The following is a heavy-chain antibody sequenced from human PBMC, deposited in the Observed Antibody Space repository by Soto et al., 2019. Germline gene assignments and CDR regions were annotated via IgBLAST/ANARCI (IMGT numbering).Heavy chain of an antibody. CDR3: ARGLGYCSSTSCYNFDY. Sequence: EASVKVSCKASGYTFTGYYMHWVRQAPGQGLEWMGWINPNSGGTNYAQKFQGRVTMTRDTSISTAYMELSRLRSDDTAVYYCARGLGYCSSTSCYNFDYWGQGTLVTVSS. CDR1: GYTFTGYY. J-gene: IGHJ4*02. CDR2: INPNSGGT. D-gene: IGHD2-2*01. V-gene: IGHV1-2*02.